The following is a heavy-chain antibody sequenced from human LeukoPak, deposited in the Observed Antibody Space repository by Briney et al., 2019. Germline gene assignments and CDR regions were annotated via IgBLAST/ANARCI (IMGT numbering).Heavy chain of an antibody. D-gene: IGHD3-16*01. Sequence: GGSLRLSCAASGFTFSTYAMNWVRQAPGKGLEWVGRVRSKSDAGTMDYAAHVEGLFTISRDDSKNMVYLDMNSLKTEDTAVYYCGGRRVWGNGTVVTVSS. CDR1: GFTFSTYA. CDR3: GGRRV. CDR2: VRSKSDAGTM. V-gene: IGHV3-15*01. J-gene: IGHJ6*04.